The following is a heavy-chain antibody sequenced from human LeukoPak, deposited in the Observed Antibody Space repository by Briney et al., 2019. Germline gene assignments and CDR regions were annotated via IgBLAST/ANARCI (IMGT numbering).Heavy chain of an antibody. Sequence: PGGSLRLSCAASEFTFITYWMSWVRQAPGKGLEWVANIKQDGSEKYYVDSVKGRFTISRDNAKNSLYLQMNSLRAEDTAFYYCAKTLPGSWYEPSYYDYWGQGTLVTVSS. D-gene: IGHD6-13*01. CDR1: EFTFITYW. CDR3: AKTLPGSWYEPSYYDY. V-gene: IGHV3-7*03. CDR2: IKQDGSEK. J-gene: IGHJ4*02.